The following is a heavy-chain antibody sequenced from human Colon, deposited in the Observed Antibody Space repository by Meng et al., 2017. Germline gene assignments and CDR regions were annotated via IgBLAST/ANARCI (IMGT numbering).Heavy chain of an antibody. D-gene: IGHD3-10*01. CDR3: ATIRGFLYGYSDD. CDR2: VTPKSGST. V-gene: IGHV1-8*02. J-gene: IGHJ4*02. Sequence: RVLSGAGVKKPGASVKVSRKASGYTFTAYDISWVRQATGQGPEWLGWVTPKSGSTVYAPKFQGRVTMTRNTSISTAYLELTNLRSEDTAMYYCATIRGFLYGYSDDWGQGTLVTVSS. CDR1: GYTFTAYD.